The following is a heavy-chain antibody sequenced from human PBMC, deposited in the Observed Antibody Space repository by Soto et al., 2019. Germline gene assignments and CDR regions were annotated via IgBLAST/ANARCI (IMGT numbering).Heavy chain of an antibody. J-gene: IGHJ4*02. CDR3: ATGQWYLRVY. Sequence: EIQLVESGGGLVQPGESLRLSCAASGFSFSNFSMSWVRQPPGKGLEWLALINGDGGEEYYVDSVEGRFTISRDNTRKSVYLQMNSLRADDTARYYCATGQWYLRVYWGQGTPVTVSA. V-gene: IGHV3-7*05. D-gene: IGHD2-2*01. CDR2: INGDGGEE. CDR1: GFSFSNFS.